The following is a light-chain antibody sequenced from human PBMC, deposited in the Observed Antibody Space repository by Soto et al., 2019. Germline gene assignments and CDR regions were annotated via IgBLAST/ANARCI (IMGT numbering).Light chain of an antibody. CDR3: QQYYNWPPLT. CDR2: GAS. Sequence: EILMTQSPAPLSVSPGEIATLSCRASQNVGSHVDWYQQKPGQAPRLFIYGASTRASGIPARFSGSGSGTEFTLTISSLQSEDFAIYYCQQYYNWPPLTGGGGTKVEIQ. V-gene: IGKV3-15*01. J-gene: IGKJ4*01. CDR1: QNVGSH.